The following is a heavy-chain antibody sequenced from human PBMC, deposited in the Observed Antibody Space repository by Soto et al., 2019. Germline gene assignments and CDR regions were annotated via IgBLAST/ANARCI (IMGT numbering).Heavy chain of an antibody. Sequence: SETLSLTCAVYGGSFSGYYWSWIRQPPGKGLEWIGEINHSGSTNYNPSLKSRVTISVDTSKNQFSLKLSSVTAADTAVYYCARGDDYIWGSYRYEWFDPWGQGTLVTVSS. D-gene: IGHD3-16*02. V-gene: IGHV4-34*01. CDR2: INHSGST. J-gene: IGHJ5*02. CDR3: ARGDDYIWGSYRYEWFDP. CDR1: GGSFSGYY.